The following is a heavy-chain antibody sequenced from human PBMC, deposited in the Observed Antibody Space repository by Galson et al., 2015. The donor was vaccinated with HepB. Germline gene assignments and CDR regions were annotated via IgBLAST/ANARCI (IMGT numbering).Heavy chain of an antibody. CDR1: GFTFSSYS. J-gene: IGHJ3*02. D-gene: IGHD2-2*02. Sequence: SLRLSCAASGFTFSSYSMNWVRQAPGKGLEWVSYISSSSSTIYYADSVKGRFTISRDNAKNSLYLQMNSLRDEDTAVYYCARDDCSSTSCYTMAFDIWGQGTMVTVSS. CDR2: ISSSSSTI. CDR3: ARDDCSSTSCYTMAFDI. V-gene: IGHV3-48*02.